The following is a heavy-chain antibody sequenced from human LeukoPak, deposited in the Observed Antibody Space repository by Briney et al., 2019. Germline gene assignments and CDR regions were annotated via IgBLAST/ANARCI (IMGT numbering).Heavy chain of an antibody. CDR2: ISYDGSNK. CDR3: ARDLTRGIDY. J-gene: IGHJ4*02. Sequence: QSGGSLRLSCAASGFTFSSYWMSWVRQAPGKGLEWVAVISYDGSNKYYADSVKGRFTISRDNSKNTLYLQMNSLRAEDTAVYYCARDLTRGIDYWGQGTLVTVSS. V-gene: IGHV3-30-3*01. CDR1: GFTFSSYW.